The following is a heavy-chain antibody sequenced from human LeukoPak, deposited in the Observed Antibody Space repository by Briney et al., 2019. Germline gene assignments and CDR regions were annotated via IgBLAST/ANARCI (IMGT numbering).Heavy chain of an antibody. V-gene: IGHV1-69*05. Sequence: SVKVSCKASGYTFTSYGISWVRQAPGQGLEWMGGIIPIFGTANYAQKFQGRVTITTDESTSTAYMELSSLRSEDTAVYYCARVRYCSSTSCYYFDYWGQGTLVTVSS. CDR1: GYTFTSYG. CDR3: ARVRYCSSTSCYYFDY. D-gene: IGHD2-2*01. J-gene: IGHJ4*02. CDR2: IIPIFGTA.